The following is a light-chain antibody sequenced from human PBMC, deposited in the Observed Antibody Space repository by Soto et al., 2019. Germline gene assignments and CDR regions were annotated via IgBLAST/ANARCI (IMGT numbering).Light chain of an antibody. Sequence: DVRMSKSPATLSGSIGDRVTITCRASQTISSYLNWYQQKPGKAPKLLIYAASSLQSGVPSRFSGSGSGTDFTLTISSLQPEDFATYYSQQSYSPPITFGEGTRLEI. J-gene: IGKJ5*01. V-gene: IGKV1-39*01. CDR2: AAS. CDR1: QTISSY. CDR3: QQSYSPPIT.